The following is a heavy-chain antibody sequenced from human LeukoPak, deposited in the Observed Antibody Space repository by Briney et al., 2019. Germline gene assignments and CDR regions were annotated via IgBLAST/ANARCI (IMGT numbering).Heavy chain of an antibody. V-gene: IGHV1-69*13. CDR3: ARDPYCGGDCYPLTGY. CDR1: GGTFISYA. CDR2: IIPIFGTA. D-gene: IGHD2-21*02. J-gene: IGHJ4*02. Sequence: ASVKVSCKASGGTFISYAISWVRQAPGQGLEWMGGIIPIFGTANYAQKFQGRVTITADESTSTAYMELSSLRSEDTAVYYCARDPYCGGDCYPLTGYWGQGTLVTVSS.